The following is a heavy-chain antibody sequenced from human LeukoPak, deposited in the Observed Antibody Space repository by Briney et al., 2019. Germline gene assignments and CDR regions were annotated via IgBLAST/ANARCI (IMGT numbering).Heavy chain of an antibody. V-gene: IGHV3-7*01. J-gene: IGHJ3*01. Sequence: GGSLRLSCTASGFTFSSYWMSWVRQAPGKGLEWVANIKPDGSEKYYVDSVKGRFTITRDNAKNSTYLQMNSLRAEDTAVYYCARETMGADIVVVPTPFDAFDLWGQGTMVTVSS. CDR1: GFTFSSYW. D-gene: IGHD2-2*01. CDR2: IKPDGSEK. CDR3: ARETMGADIVVVPTPFDAFDL.